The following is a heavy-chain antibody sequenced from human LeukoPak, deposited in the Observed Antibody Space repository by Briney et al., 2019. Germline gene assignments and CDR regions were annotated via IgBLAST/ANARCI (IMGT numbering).Heavy chain of an antibody. Sequence: PGGSLRLSCAASGFTVSSNYMSWVRQAPGKGLEWVSVIYSGGSTYYADSVKGRFTISRDNSKNTLYLQMNSLRAEDTAVYYCAREHSSGWYRGRPYYFDYWGQGTLVTVS. D-gene: IGHD6-19*01. CDR3: AREHSSGWYRGRPYYFDY. CDR2: IYSGGST. V-gene: IGHV3-53*01. CDR1: GFTVSSNY. J-gene: IGHJ4*02.